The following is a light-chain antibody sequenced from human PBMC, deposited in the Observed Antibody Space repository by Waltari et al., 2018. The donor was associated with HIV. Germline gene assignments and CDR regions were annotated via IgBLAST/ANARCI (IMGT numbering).Light chain of an antibody. CDR1: QPTANW. V-gene: IGKV1D-12*01. Sequence: DIQMTQSPSSVSASVGDTVTFTCRARQPTANWLAWYQQKPGKAPNLLIYGASSLQSGVPSRFSGSGSGTDFTLTINSLQPEDSAIYYCQQANTFPLTFGPGTKLDI. J-gene: IGKJ3*01. CDR3: QQANTFPLT. CDR2: GAS.